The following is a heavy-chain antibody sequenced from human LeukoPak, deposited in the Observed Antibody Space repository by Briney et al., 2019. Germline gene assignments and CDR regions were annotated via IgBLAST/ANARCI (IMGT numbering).Heavy chain of an antibody. D-gene: IGHD2-21*02. V-gene: IGHV4-59*08. J-gene: IGHJ4*02. CDR3: ARQASDHLFDY. CDR2: ISYSGRT. Sequence: PETLSLTCTVSGGSISGYFWSWIRQPPGKGLEWIGYISYSGRTSYSPSLKSRVTISVDTSKNQFSLKLSSVTAADTAVYYCARQASDHLFDYWGQGILVTVSS. CDR1: GGSISGYF.